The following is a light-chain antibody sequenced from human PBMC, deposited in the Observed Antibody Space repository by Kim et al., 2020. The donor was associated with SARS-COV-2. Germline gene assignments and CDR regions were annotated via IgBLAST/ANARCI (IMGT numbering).Light chain of an antibody. CDR1: KLGDKY. V-gene: IGLV3-1*01. J-gene: IGLJ2*01. CDR2: QDS. Sequence: YELTQPPSVSVSPGQTASITCSGDKLGDKYACWYQQKPGQSPVLVIYQDSKRPSGIPERFSGPNSGNTATLTISGTQAMDEADYYCQAWDSSHVVFGGG. CDR3: QAWDSSHVV.